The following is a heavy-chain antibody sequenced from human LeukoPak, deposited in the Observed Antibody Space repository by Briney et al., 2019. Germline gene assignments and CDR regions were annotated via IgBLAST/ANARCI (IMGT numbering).Heavy chain of an antibody. Sequence: VSVTVSCKASGYTFTSYGISWVRQAPGQGLEWMGWISAYNGNTNYAQKLQGRVTMTTDTSTSTAYMELRSLRSDDTAVYYCARNQKAASHMDVWGKGTTVTVSS. CDR3: ARNQKAASHMDV. D-gene: IGHD6-13*01. CDR1: GYTFTSYG. V-gene: IGHV1-18*01. CDR2: ISAYNGNT. J-gene: IGHJ6*03.